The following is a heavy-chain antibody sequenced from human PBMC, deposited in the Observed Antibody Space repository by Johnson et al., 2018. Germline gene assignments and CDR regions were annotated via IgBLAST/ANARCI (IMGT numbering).Heavy chain of an antibody. CDR1: RFSFSNYW. Sequence: LVQSGGGLVQPGGSLRLSCAASRFSFSNYWMTWVRQAPGKGLEWVANINQDGSHKYYMDSLKGRFTISRDNAKNSLYLQMNNLRVEDTAVYFGEGGHAADYWGQGTLVTVSS. CDR2: INQDGSHK. J-gene: IGHJ4*02. CDR3: EGGHAADY. V-gene: IGHV3-7*01. D-gene: IGHD2-15*01.